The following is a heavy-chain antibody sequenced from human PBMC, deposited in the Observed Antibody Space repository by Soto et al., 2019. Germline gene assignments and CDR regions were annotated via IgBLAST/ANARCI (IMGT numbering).Heavy chain of an antibody. V-gene: IGHV3-30-3*01. CDR2: ISYDGSNK. CDR1: GFTFSSYA. Sequence: QVPLVESGGGVVQPGRSLRLSCAASGFTFSSYAMHWVRQAPGKGLEWVAVISYDGSNKYYADSVKGRFTISRDNSKNTLYLQMNSLRAEDTAVYYCARDGSSGWFPDYWGQGTLVTVSS. CDR3: ARDGSSGWFPDY. D-gene: IGHD6-19*01. J-gene: IGHJ4*02.